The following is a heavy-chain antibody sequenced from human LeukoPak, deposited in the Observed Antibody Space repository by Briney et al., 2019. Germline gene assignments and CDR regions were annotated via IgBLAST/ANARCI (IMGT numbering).Heavy chain of an antibody. V-gene: IGHV3-21*01. CDR2: ISSSSSYI. CDR1: AFTFSTCS. CDR3: ARDTFDY. J-gene: IGHJ4*02. Sequence: PGGSLRLSCAASAFTFSTCSMNWVRQAPGKGLEWVSSISSSSSYIFYADSVKGRFTISRDNAKNSLYLQMNSLRAEDTAFYYCARDTFDYWGQGTLVTVSP.